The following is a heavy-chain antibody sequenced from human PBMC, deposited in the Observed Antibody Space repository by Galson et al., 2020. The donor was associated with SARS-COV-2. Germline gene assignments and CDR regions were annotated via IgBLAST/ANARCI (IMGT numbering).Heavy chain of an antibody. D-gene: IGHD6-19*01. V-gene: IGHV1-18*01. J-gene: IGHJ6*02. CDR2: ISAYNGNT. Sequence: ASVKVSCTASGYTFTSYGISWVRQAPGQGLEWMGWISAYNGNTNYAQKLQGRVTMTTDTSTSTAYMELRSLRSDDTAVYYCARDGLAVAGTDYYYYGMDGWGQVTTVTVS. CDR3: ARDGLAVAGTDYYYYGMDG. CDR1: GYTFTSYG.